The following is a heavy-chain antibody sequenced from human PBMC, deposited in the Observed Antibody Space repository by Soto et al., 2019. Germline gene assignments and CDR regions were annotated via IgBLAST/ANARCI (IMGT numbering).Heavy chain of an antibody. CDR2: IKSKTDGGTT. CDR3: TTDTDHSSSWYGMGV. J-gene: IGHJ6*02. D-gene: IGHD6-13*01. CDR1: GFTFSNAW. V-gene: IGHV3-15*01. Sequence: PGGSLRLSCAASGFTFSNAWMSWVRQAPGKGLEWVGRIKSKTDGGTTDYAAPVKGRFTISRDDSKNTLYLQMNSLKTEDTAVYYCTTDTDHSSSWYGMGVWGQGTTVTVSS.